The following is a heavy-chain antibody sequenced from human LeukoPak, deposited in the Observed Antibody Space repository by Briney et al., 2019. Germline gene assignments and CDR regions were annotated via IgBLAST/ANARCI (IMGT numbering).Heavy chain of an antibody. CDR3: ARDPLHYGDYVDWDY. Sequence: ASMKVSCKASGYTFTSYYMHWVRQAPGQGLEWMGIINPSGGSTSYAQKVQGRVTMTRDTSASTVYMELSSLRSEDKAVYYCARDPLHYGDYVDWDYWGQGTLVTVSS. J-gene: IGHJ4*02. V-gene: IGHV1-46*01. CDR1: GYTFTSYY. CDR2: INPSGGST. D-gene: IGHD4-17*01.